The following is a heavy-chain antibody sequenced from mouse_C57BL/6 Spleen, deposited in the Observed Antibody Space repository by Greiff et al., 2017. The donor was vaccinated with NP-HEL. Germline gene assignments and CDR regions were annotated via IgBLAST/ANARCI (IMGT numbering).Heavy chain of an antibody. V-gene: IGHV1-82*01. Sequence: QVQLKQSGPELVKPGASVKISCKASGYAFSSSWMNWVKQRPGKGLEWIGRIYPGDGDTNYNGKFKGKATLTADKSSSTAYMQLSSLTSEDSAVYFCATKQTRDYYAMDYWGQGTSVTVSS. CDR2: IYPGDGDT. CDR1: GYAFSSSW. CDR3: ATKQTRDYYAMDY. D-gene: IGHD3-1*01. J-gene: IGHJ4*01.